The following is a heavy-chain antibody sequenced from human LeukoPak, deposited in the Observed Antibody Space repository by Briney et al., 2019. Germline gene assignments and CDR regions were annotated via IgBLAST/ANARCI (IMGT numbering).Heavy chain of an antibody. D-gene: IGHD6-19*01. CDR1: GFTFSLYN. Sequence: GGSLRLSCAGSGFTFSLYNMNWVRQAPGKGLEWVSQISASETSIKYADSVRGRFTISRDNVKNSVYLQMNSLRAEDTAIYYCVRDNLENQWLERSYWGQGTLVTVSS. CDR2: ISASETSI. V-gene: IGHV3-48*03. CDR3: VRDNLENQWLERSY. J-gene: IGHJ4*02.